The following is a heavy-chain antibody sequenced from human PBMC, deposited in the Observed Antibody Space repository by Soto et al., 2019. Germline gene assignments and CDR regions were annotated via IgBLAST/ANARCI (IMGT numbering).Heavy chain of an antibody. J-gene: IGHJ4*02. CDR3: AKFPPRSGDYFDY. D-gene: IGHD2-21*01. V-gene: IGHV3-53*01. Sequence: EVQLVESGGGLIQPGGSLRLSCAASGFTVSSNYMSWVRQAPGKGLEWVSVIYSGGSTYYADSVRGRFTIPRHNSKNTRYLQKNSMRAEDTAVYYGAKFPPRSGDYFDYWGQGTLVTVSS. CDR1: GFTVSSNY. CDR2: IYSGGST.